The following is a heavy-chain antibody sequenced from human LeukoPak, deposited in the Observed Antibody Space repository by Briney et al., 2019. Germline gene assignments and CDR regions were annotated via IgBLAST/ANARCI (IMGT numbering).Heavy chain of an antibody. J-gene: IGHJ4*02. CDR2: ISGSFGST. Sequence: PGGSLRLSCAASGFTFSSYAMRWVRQAPGKGLEWVSTISGSFGSTYYADSVEGRFTISRDNSKNTMSLQLNSLRAEDTAVYYCAQSPKIVTTPRFDYWGQGTLVTVSS. D-gene: IGHD5-12*01. CDR1: GFTFSSYA. V-gene: IGHV3-23*01. CDR3: AQSPKIVTTPRFDY.